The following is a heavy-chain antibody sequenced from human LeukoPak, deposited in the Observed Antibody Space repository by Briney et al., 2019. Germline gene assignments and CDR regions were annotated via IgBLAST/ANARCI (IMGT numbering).Heavy chain of an antibody. CDR1: GGSFSGYY. J-gene: IGHJ6*02. D-gene: IGHD2-2*02. Sequence: PSETLSLTCAVYGGSFSGYYWSWIRQPPGKGLEWMGEINHSGSTNYNPSLKSRVTISVDTSKNQFSLKLSSVTAADTAVYYCARDPTNYCSSTSCYIGRFYYYYGMDVWGQGTTVTVSS. CDR2: INHSGST. V-gene: IGHV4-34*01. CDR3: ARDPTNYCSSTSCYIGRFYYYYGMDV.